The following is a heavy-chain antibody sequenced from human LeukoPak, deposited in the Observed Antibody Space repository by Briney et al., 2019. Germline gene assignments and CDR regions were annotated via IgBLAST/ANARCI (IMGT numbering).Heavy chain of an antibody. CDR1: GFTFSSYE. CDR2: ISSSGSTI. V-gene: IGHV3-48*03. Sequence: GGSLRLSCAASGFTFSSYEMNWVRQAPGKGLEWVSYISSSGSTIYYADSVKGRFTISRDNAKNSLYLQMYSLRAEDTAVYYCARGRSPSANDGMDVWGQGTTVTVSS. D-gene: IGHD1-1*01. CDR3: ARGRSPSANDGMDV. J-gene: IGHJ6*02.